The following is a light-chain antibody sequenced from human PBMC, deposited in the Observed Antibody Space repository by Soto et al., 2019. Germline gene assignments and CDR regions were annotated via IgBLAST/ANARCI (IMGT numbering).Light chain of an antibody. J-gene: IGLJ1*01. Sequence: QSVLTQPASVSGSPGQSITISCTGSSSDVGGYNYVSWFQQHPDKAPKVIISEVSDRPSGVSNRFSGSKSSNTASLTISGLQAEDEADYYCGSYTSRRTYVFGTGTKLTVL. V-gene: IGLV2-14*01. CDR1: SSDVGGYNY. CDR3: GSYTSRRTYV. CDR2: EVS.